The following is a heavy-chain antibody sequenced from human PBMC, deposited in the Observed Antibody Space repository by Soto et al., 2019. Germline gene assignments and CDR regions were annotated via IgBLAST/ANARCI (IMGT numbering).Heavy chain of an antibody. D-gene: IGHD3-10*01. J-gene: IGHJ6*02. V-gene: IGHV1-3*04. Sequence: QVHLVQSGAEMKKPGASVKVSCKAYGYTFTSYSIHWVRQAPGQRLEWMGWINTGNGHTKYSQMFQGRVTITRDTSAKTGYMELRSLRPEDTAVYYCARDRPVLWVEELVRSYYYGMDVRGQGTTVTVSS. CDR1: GYTFTSYS. CDR2: INTGNGHT. CDR3: ARDRPVLWVEELVRSYYYGMDV.